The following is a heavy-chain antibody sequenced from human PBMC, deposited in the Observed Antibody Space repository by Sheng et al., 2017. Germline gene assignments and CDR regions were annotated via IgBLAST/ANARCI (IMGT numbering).Heavy chain of an antibody. J-gene: IGHJ4*02. CDR2: INPNSGGT. CDR1: GYTFTAYY. V-gene: IGHV1-2*02. D-gene: IGHD1-20*01. CDR3: ARAITGTTAY. Sequence: QVQLVQSGAEVKTPGASVKVSCKASGYTFTAYYIHWVRQAPGQGLEWMGWINPNSGGTNYAQKFQGRVTMARDTSISTAYMELSRLTSDDTAVYYCARAITGTTAYWGQGTLVTVSS.